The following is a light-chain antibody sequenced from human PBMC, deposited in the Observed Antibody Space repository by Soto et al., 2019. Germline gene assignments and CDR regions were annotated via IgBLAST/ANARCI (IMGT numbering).Light chain of an antibody. CDR1: SGSVSTGYY. V-gene: IGLV8-61*01. J-gene: IGLJ3*02. CDR2: STN. Sequence: QAVVTQEPSFSVSPGRTVTLTCGLSSGSVSTGYYPSWYQQTPGQAPRTLIYSTNTRSSGVPDRFSGSIVGNKAALTITGAQADDESDYYCVLYMGSGISVFGGGTQLTVL. CDR3: VLYMGSGISV.